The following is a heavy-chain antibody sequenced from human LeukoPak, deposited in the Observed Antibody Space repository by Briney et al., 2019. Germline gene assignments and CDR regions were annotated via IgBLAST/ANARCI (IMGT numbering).Heavy chain of an antibody. Sequence: SETLSLTCTVSGGSISSYYWSWIRQPPGKGLEWIGYIYYSGSTNYNPSLKNRVTISVDTSKNQFSLKLSSVTAADTAVYYCARALYYYDSSGHPWFDPWGQGTLVTVSS. CDR2: IYYSGST. V-gene: IGHV4-59*01. CDR1: GGSISSYY. J-gene: IGHJ5*02. CDR3: ARALYYYDSSGHPWFDP. D-gene: IGHD3-22*01.